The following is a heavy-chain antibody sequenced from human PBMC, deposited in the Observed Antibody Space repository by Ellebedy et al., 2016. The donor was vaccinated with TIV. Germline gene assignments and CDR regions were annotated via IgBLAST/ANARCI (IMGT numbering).Heavy chain of an antibody. CDR1: GFTVSSNY. CDR3: ARGKYYFDY. J-gene: IGHJ4*02. V-gene: IGHV3-53*01. Sequence: GESLKISXAASGFTVSSNYMSWVRQAPGKGLEWVSVIYSGGSTYYADSVKGRFTISRDKSKNTLYLQMNSLRAEDTAVYYCARGKYYFDYWGQGTLVTVSS. CDR2: IYSGGST.